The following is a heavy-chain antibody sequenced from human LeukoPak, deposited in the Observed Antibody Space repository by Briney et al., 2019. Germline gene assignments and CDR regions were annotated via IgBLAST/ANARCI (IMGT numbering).Heavy chain of an antibody. CDR1: GFTFSSYG. J-gene: IGHJ4*02. D-gene: IGHD5-18*01. V-gene: IGHV3-30*18. CDR3: AKVVGYSSDLG. Sequence: PGGSLRLSCAASGFTFSSYGMHWVRQAPGKGLEWVAVISYDGSNKYYADSVKGRFTISRDNSKNTLYLQMNSLRAEDTAVYYCAKVVGYSSDLGWGQGTLVTVSS. CDR2: ISYDGSNK.